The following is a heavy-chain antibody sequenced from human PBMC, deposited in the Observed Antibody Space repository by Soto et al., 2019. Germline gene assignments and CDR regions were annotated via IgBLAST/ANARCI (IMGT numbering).Heavy chain of an antibody. CDR3: AIYYDILTGYYFDI. Sequence: QVQLQESGPGLVKPSETLSLSCTVSSGSINSGDYYWSWIRQPPGKGLEWIGYIYYIGSTYYNPSLKSRVTISVDTSKNQFSLKLSSVTAADTAVYYCAIYYDILTGYYFDIWGQGTMVTVSS. V-gene: IGHV4-30-4*01. CDR1: SGSINSGDYY. D-gene: IGHD3-9*01. J-gene: IGHJ3*02. CDR2: IYYIGST.